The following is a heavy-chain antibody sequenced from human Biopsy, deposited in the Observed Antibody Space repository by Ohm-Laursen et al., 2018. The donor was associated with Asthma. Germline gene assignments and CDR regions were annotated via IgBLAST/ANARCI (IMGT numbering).Heavy chain of an antibody. V-gene: IGHV3-30-3*01. J-gene: IGHJ4*02. CDR3: AKDVMEWYLPAFDF. CDR2: GGSYYDGGLK. Sequence: SLRLSCTASGFTFGTYAMHWVRQAPGKGLEWVAVGGSYYDGGLKYYADSVKGRFTVSRDDSKNTLYLQMNSLRPDDTAVYYCAKDVMEWYLPAFDFWGQGTLVTVSS. CDR1: GFTFGTYA. D-gene: IGHD3-3*01.